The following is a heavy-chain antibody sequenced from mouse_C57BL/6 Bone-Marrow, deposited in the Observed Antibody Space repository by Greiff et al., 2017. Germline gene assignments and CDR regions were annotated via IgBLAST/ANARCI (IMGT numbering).Heavy chain of an antibody. CDR3: ARCITTVVVFDY. Sequence: QVQLQQPGAELVKPGASVKMSCKASGYTFTSYWITWVKQRPGQGLEWIGDIYPGSGSTNYNEKFKSKATLTVDTSSSTAYMQLSSLTSEDSAVYYCARCITTVVVFDYWGQGTTLTVSS. CDR1: GYTFTSYW. V-gene: IGHV1-55*01. CDR2: IYPGSGST. J-gene: IGHJ2*01. D-gene: IGHD1-1*01.